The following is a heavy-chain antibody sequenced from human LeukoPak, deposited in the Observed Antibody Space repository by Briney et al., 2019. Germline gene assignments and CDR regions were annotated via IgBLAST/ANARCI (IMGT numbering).Heavy chain of an antibody. J-gene: IGHJ5*02. CDR3: ARGGIAAAGRRSWFDP. CDR2: IYYSGST. Sequence: SQTLSLTCTVSGGSISSGGYYWSWIRQHPGKGLEWIGYIYYSGSTYYNPSLKSRVTISVDTSKNQFSLRLSSVTAADTAVYYCARGGIAAAGRRSWFDPWGQGTLVTVSS. CDR1: GGSISSGGYY. V-gene: IGHV4-31*03. D-gene: IGHD6-13*01.